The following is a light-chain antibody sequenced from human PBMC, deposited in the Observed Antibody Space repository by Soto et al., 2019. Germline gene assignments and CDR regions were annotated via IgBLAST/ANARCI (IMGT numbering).Light chain of an antibody. Sequence: QSVLTQPPSASGTPGQRVTISCSGAYSNIGSHPVNWYQHLPGTAPKLLIYRNNRRPSGVPDRFSGSMAGTSASLAISGLQSEDEADYYCAAWDDSLNGPVFGGGTKLTVL. J-gene: IGLJ2*01. V-gene: IGLV1-44*01. CDR1: YSNIGSHP. CDR3: AAWDDSLNGPV. CDR2: RNN.